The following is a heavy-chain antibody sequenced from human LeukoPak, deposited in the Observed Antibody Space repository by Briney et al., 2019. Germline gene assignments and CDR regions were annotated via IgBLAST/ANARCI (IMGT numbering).Heavy chain of an antibody. CDR2: ISGNGGST. V-gene: IGHV3-23*01. J-gene: IGHJ6*03. D-gene: IGHD2-2*01. Sequence: GVSLRLSCAASGFTFNSYAMTWVRQGPGKGLEWVSSISGNGGSTYYTDSVKGRFTISRDNSKNTLYLQMNSLRAEDTAAYYCAKDLRVIVVTYYMDVWGKGTTVTVSS. CDR1: GFTFNSYA. CDR3: AKDLRVIVVTYYMDV.